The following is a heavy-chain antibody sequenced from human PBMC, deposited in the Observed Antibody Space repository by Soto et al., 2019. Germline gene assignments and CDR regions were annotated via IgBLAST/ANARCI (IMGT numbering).Heavy chain of an antibody. D-gene: IGHD3-3*02. CDR3: ARSISLVSRPLDI. Sequence: EVQLVESGGGLVQPGRSLRLSCAASGLTFDDYAMHWVRQATGKGLEWVSGITWNSGDITYTGSVKGRFSISRDNAENYLYRHFNSLRPYDPDFEYDARSISLVSRPLDIWGQGTLVTFYS. CDR2: ITWNSGDI. V-gene: IGHV3-9*01. CDR1: GLTFDDYA. J-gene: IGHJ4*02.